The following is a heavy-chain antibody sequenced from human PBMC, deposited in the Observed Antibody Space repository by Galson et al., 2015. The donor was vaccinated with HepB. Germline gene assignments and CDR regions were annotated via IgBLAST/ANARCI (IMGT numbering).Heavy chain of an antibody. D-gene: IGHD3-9*01. CDR3: ANGDYDILTPVSGY. CDR2: ISGSGGST. CDR1: GFTFSSYA. J-gene: IGHJ4*02. V-gene: IGHV3-23*01. Sequence: SLRLSCAASGFTFSSYAMSWVRQAPGKGLEWVSAISGSGGSTYYADSVKGRFTISRDNSKNTLYLQMNSLRAEDTAVYYCANGDYDILTPVSGYWGQGTLVTVSS.